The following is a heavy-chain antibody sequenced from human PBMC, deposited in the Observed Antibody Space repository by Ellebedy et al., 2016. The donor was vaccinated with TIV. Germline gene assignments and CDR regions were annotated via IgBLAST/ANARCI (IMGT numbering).Heavy chain of an antibody. D-gene: IGHD2-21*01. J-gene: IGHJ4*02. CDR1: GFTFSSYW. V-gene: IGHV3-7*04. CDR3: ARDAYFVLGY. Sequence: GESLKISCAASGFTFSSYWMTWVRSAQGKGLEWVANIKQDGSEKYSVDSVKARFTITRDNAKNSLYLQMNRLRAEDTAVYYCARDAYFVLGYWGQGTLVTVSS. CDR2: IKQDGSEK.